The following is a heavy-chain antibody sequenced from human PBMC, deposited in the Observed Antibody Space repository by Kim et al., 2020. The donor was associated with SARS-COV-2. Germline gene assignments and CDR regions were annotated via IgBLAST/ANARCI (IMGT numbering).Heavy chain of an antibody. CDR3: ARRVAMYGDYDWYFDL. CDR2: MNPNSGNT. Sequence: SVKVSCKASGYTFTSYDINWVRQATGQGLEWMGWMNPNSGNTGYAQKFQGRVTMTRNTSISTAYMELSSLRSEDTAVYYCARRVAMYGDYDWYFDLWGRGTLVTVSS. V-gene: IGHV1-8*01. J-gene: IGHJ2*01. CDR1: GYTFTSYD. D-gene: IGHD4-17*01.